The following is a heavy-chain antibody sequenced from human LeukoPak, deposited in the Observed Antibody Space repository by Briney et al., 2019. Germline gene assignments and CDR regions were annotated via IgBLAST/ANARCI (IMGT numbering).Heavy chain of an antibody. CDR1: GFTFSSYA. J-gene: IGHJ4*02. V-gene: IGHV3-23*01. CDR2: ISGSGGST. CDR3: AKCHGGNSRIIDH. D-gene: IGHD4-23*01. Sequence: GGSLRLSCAASGFTFSSYAMSWARQAPEKGLEWVSAISGSGGSTYYADSVKGRFTISRDNSKNTLYLQMNSLRAEDTAVYYCAKCHGGNSRIIDHWGQGTLVTVSS.